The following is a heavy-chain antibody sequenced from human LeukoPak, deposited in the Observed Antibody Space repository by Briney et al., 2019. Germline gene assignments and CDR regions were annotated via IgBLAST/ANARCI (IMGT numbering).Heavy chain of an antibody. CDR2: ISYDGSNK. Sequence: PGRSLRLSCAASGFTFSSYAMHWVRQAPSKGLEWVAVISYDGSNKYYADSVKGRFTISRDNSKNKLYLQMNSLRAEDTAVYYCAGLVGASRNDAFDIWGQGTMVTVSS. CDR1: GFTFSSYA. D-gene: IGHD1-26*01. V-gene: IGHV3-30*04. CDR3: AGLVGASRNDAFDI. J-gene: IGHJ3*02.